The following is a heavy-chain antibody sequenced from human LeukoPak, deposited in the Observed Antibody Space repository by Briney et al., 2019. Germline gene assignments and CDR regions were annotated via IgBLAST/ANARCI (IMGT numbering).Heavy chain of an antibody. CDR3: ARGSNCSSTSCYPLDYYYGMDV. CDR2: ISSSGSTI. Sequence: GGSLRPSCAASGFTFSDYYMSWIRQAPGKGLEWVSYISSSGSTIYYADSVKGRFTISRDSAKNSLYLQMNSLRAEDTAVYYCARGSNCSSTSCYPLDYYYGMDVWGQGTTVTVSS. D-gene: IGHD2-2*01. V-gene: IGHV3-11*01. J-gene: IGHJ6*02. CDR1: GFTFSDYY.